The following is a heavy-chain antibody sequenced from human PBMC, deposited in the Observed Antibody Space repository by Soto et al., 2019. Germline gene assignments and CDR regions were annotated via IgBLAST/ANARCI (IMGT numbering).Heavy chain of an antibody. Sequence: SETLSLTCTVSGGSLSSYYWSWIRQPPGKGLEWIGYIYYSGSTNYNPSLKSRVTISVDTSKNQFSLKLSSVTAADTAVYYCAREVPAATYYYYYMDVWGKGTTVTVSS. J-gene: IGHJ6*03. V-gene: IGHV4-59*01. CDR1: GGSLSSYY. CDR3: AREVPAATYYYYYMDV. CDR2: IYYSGST. D-gene: IGHD2-2*01.